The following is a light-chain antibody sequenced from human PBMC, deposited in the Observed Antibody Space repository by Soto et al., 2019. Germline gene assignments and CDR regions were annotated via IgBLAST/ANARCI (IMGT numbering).Light chain of an antibody. CDR1: RTIGTN. V-gene: IGKV3-15*01. CDR2: KTS. Sequence: IVMTQSPATVSVSPGESTSLSCRASRTIGTNLGWYQQKPGQAPRLLISKTSNRATGVPARFSGSGSGTEFTLTITSRQSEDIAVYYCQQYADWPLTFGGGTKLDIK. CDR3: QQYADWPLT. J-gene: IGKJ4*01.